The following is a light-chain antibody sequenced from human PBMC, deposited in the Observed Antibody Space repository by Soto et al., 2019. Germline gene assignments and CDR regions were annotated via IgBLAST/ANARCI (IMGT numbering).Light chain of an antibody. Sequence: QSALTQPPSASGSPGQSVTISCTGTSSDVGGYKYVSWYQQHPGKAPKLMIYEVSKRPLGVPDRFSGSKSGNTASLTVSGLQAEDEADYYCSSYAGSNNWVFGGGTKVTVL. V-gene: IGLV2-8*01. CDR2: EVS. J-gene: IGLJ3*02. CDR3: SSYAGSNNWV. CDR1: SSDVGGYKY.